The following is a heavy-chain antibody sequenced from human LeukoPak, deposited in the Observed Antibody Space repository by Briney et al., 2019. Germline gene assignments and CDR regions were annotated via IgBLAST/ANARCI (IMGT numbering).Heavy chain of an antibody. Sequence: PGGSLRLSCAASGFTFSSYAMSWVRQAPGKGLEWVSAISGSGGSTYYADSVKGRFTISRDNSKNTLYLQMNSLRAEDTAVYYCAKDGGYCSSTSCYGGYYYYMDVWGKGTTVTVSS. CDR3: AKDGGYCSSTSCYGGYYYYMDV. J-gene: IGHJ6*03. CDR2: ISGSGGST. V-gene: IGHV3-23*01. CDR1: GFTFSSYA. D-gene: IGHD2-2*01.